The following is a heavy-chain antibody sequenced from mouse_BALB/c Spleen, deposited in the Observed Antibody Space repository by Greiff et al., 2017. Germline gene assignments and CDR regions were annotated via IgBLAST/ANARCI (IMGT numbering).Heavy chain of an antibody. D-gene: IGHD1-1*01. Sequence: EVKVVESGGGLVKPGGSLKLSCAASGFTFSSYTMSWVRQTPEKRLEWVATISSGGSYTYYPDSVKGRFTISRDNAKNTLYLQMSSLKSEDTAMYYCTRDYGSSYYAMDYWGQGTSVTVSS. J-gene: IGHJ4*01. CDR2: ISSGGSYT. CDR1: GFTFSSYT. CDR3: TRDYGSSYYAMDY. V-gene: IGHV5-6-4*01.